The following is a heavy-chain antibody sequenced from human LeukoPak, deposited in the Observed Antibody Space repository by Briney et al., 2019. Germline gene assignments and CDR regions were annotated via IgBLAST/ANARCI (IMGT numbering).Heavy chain of an antibody. D-gene: IGHD2/OR15-2a*01. Sequence: ASVKVSCKAPGNTCSSQYLYWVRQAPGQGLEWVGMRNPSNGSPSYAQKFQGRVTMTWDTSTRTVYMELSSLVSEDAAVYYCARNNIGTGGCTGLGYWGQGTLVTVSS. V-gene: IGHV1-46*01. CDR2: RNPSNGSP. CDR1: GNTCSSQY. CDR3: ARNNIGTGGCTGLGY. J-gene: IGHJ4*02.